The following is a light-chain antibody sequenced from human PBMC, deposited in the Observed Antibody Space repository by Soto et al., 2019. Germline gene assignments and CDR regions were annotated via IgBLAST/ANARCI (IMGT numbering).Light chain of an antibody. Sequence: EIVLTRSPGTLSLSPGDRATLSCRASQSVSTNYLAWYQQSLGQAPRLLIYDASTRATGIPDRFRGNGSGTDFTLTISRLEPEDFAVYYCHQYGSPPFTFGPGTKVDIK. CDR3: HQYGSPPFT. J-gene: IGKJ3*01. CDR1: QSVSTNY. CDR2: DAS. V-gene: IGKV3-20*01.